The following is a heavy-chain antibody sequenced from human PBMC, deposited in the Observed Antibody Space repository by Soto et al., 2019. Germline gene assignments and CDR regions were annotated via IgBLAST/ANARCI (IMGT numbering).Heavy chain of an antibody. CDR1: GFTFSSYS. D-gene: IGHD2-8*01. V-gene: IGHV3-48*01. Sequence: GGSLRLSCAASGFTFSSYSMNWVRQAPGKGLEWVSYISSSSSTIYYADSVKGRFTISRDNAKNSLYLQMNSLRAEDTAVYYCARVSGRRCTNGVCYPDYYFDYWGQGTLVTVSS. J-gene: IGHJ4*02. CDR3: ARVSGRRCTNGVCYPDYYFDY. CDR2: ISSSSSTI.